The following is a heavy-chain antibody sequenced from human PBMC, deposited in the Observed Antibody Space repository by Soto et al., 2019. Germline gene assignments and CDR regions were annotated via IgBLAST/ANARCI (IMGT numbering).Heavy chain of an antibody. CDR1: GYTFTSYG. CDR3: ATSVPGYSSSWYLGYYYYGMDV. D-gene: IGHD6-13*01. CDR2: ISAYNGNT. V-gene: IGHV1-18*01. J-gene: IGHJ6*02. Sequence: ASVKVSCKASGYTFTSYGISWVRQAPGQGLEWMGWISAYNGNTNYAQKLQGRVTMTTDTSTSTAYMELRSLRSDDTAVYYCATSVPGYSSSWYLGYYYYGMDVWGQGTTVTV.